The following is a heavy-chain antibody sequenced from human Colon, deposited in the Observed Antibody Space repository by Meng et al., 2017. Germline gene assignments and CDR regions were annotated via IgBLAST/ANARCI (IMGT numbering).Heavy chain of an antibody. V-gene: IGHV2-5*02. J-gene: IGHJ4*02. D-gene: IGHD1-14*01. CDR3: AHFLAPVGYFDY. CDR1: CFSLGTYGVG. CDR2: IYWDDDK. Sequence: STLSGSVPSLVNPTQTPPLASTFPCFSLGTYGVGVGWIRQPPGKALEWLALIYWDDDKRYSPSLKSRLTITKDTSKNQVVLTMTNMDPVDTATYYCAHFLAPVGYFDYWGQGALVTVSS.